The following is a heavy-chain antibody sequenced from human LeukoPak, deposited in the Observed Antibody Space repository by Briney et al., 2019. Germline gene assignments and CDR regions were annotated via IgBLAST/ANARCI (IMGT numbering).Heavy chain of an antibody. D-gene: IGHD3-22*01. Sequence: SETLSLTCAVYGGSFSGYYWSWIRQPPGKGLEWIGEINHSGSTNYNPSLKSRVTISVDTSKNQFSLKVSSVTAADTAVYYCARLRLFPDYFDYWGQGTLVTVSS. J-gene: IGHJ4*02. V-gene: IGHV4-34*01. CDR2: INHSGST. CDR1: GGSFSGYY. CDR3: ARLRLFPDYFDY.